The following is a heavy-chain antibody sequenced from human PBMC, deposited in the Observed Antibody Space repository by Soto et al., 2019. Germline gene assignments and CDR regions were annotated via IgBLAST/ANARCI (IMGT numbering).Heavy chain of an antibody. V-gene: IGHV4-39*01. D-gene: IGHD6-13*01. CDR1: GGSISSSSYY. CDR2: IYYSGST. CDR3: AGSIAAAGINYYYGMDV. J-gene: IGHJ6*02. Sequence: SETLSLTCTVSGGSISSSSYYWGWIRQPPGKGLEWIGSIYYSGSTYYNPSLKSRVTISVDTSKNQFSLKLSSVTAADTAVYYCAGSIAAAGINYYYGMDVWGQGTTVTVSS.